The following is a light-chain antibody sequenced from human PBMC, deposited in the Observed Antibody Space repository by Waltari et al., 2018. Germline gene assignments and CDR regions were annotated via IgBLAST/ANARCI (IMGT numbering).Light chain of an antibody. V-gene: IGKV3-15*01. CDR3: QQYNNWPPIT. Sequence: EIVMTQSPATLSVSPGETATLSCTASQDVYPNLAWYQQSPGQPPLLLIYRASTRASGIPARFSGSGSGTEFTLTISSLQSEDSAVYYCQQYNNWPPITFGRGTRLEIK. CDR2: RAS. J-gene: IGKJ5*01. CDR1: QDVYPN.